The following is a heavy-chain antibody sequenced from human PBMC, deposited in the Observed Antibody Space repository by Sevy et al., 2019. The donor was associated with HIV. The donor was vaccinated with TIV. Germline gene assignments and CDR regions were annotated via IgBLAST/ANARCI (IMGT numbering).Heavy chain of an antibody. CDR1: GFTPSTYG. D-gene: IGHD2-8*01. CDR3: ARDPRMYGDYLLAYFDY. CDR2: IGYDGSNI. Sequence: WGSLRLSCAASGFTPSTYGMHWVRQAPGKGLEWVAVIGYDGSNIYYADSVKGRFTISRDNSKNTLFLQMDSLRAEDTAIYYCARDPRMYGDYLLAYFDYWGQGTLVTVSS. J-gene: IGHJ4*02. V-gene: IGHV3-33*01.